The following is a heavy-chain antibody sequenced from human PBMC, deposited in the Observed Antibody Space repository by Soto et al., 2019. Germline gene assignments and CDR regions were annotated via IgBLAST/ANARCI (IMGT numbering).Heavy chain of an antibody. Sequence: QVHLVQSGAEVKKPGASVEVSCQGSGYAFTTYGITWVRQAPGQGLEWMGWISAHNGNTNYAQKLQSRVTVTRDTSTSTAYMELRSLRYDDTAVYYCARGRYGDYWGQGALVTVSS. CDR3: ARGRYGDY. CDR2: ISAHNGNT. V-gene: IGHV1-18*01. CDR1: GYAFTTYG. J-gene: IGHJ4*02. D-gene: IGHD1-1*01.